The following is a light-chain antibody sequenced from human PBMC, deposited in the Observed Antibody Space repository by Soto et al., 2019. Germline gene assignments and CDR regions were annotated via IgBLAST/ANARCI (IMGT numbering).Light chain of an antibody. CDR1: QSVSST. Sequence: EIVMTQSPATLSLSPGERATLSCRASQSVSSTLAWYQQKPGQSPTLLIYGASTRATGIPARFSGSGSGTEFTLTISSLQSEDFAVYYCQQYNNLPPHFGGGTKVEIK. CDR2: GAS. V-gene: IGKV3-15*01. J-gene: IGKJ4*01. CDR3: QQYNNLPPH.